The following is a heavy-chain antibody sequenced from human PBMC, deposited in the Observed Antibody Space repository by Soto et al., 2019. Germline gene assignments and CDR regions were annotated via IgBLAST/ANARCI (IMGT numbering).Heavy chain of an antibody. Sequence: GGSLRLSCAASGFMFSAYTMKWVRQAPGKGLEWLSSISDDSSYIDYADSLRGRFTVSRDNARNSLYLQIDSLGVEDTAVYYCATPYYFNHWGPGTLVTVSS. CDR1: GFMFSAYT. CDR3: ATPYYFNH. CDR2: ISDDSSYI. V-gene: IGHV3-21*06. D-gene: IGHD3-16*01. J-gene: IGHJ1*01.